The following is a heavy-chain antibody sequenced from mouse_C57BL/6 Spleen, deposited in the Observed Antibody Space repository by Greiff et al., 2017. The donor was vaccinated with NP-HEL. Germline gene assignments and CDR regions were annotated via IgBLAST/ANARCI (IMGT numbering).Heavy chain of an antibody. Sequence: VQLQQSGAELARPGASVKMSCKASGYTFTSYTMHWVKQRPGQGLEWIGYINPSSGYTKYNQKFKDKATLTADKSSSTAYMQLSSLTSEDSAVYYCARDGSDWYFDVWGTGTTVTVSS. V-gene: IGHV1-4*01. CDR2: INPSSGYT. D-gene: IGHD1-1*02. CDR1: GYTFTSYT. CDR3: ARDGSDWYFDV. J-gene: IGHJ1*03.